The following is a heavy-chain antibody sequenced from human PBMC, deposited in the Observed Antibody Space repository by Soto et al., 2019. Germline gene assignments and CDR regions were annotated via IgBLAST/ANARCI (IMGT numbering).Heavy chain of an antibody. Sequence: ASVKVSCKASGGTFSSYAISWVRQAPGQGLEWMGGIIPIFGTANYAQKFQGRVTITADESTSTAYMELSSLRSEDTAVYYCARGGYCTNGVCYTRHYYYYGMDVWGQATTVTVSS. CDR3: ARGGYCTNGVCYTRHYYYYGMDV. CDR2: IIPIFGTA. J-gene: IGHJ6*01. V-gene: IGHV1-69*13. CDR1: GGTFSSYA. D-gene: IGHD2-8*01.